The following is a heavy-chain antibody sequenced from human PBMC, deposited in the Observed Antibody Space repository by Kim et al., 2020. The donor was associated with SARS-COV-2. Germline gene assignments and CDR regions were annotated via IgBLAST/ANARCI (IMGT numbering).Heavy chain of an antibody. Sequence: SETLSLTCTVSGGSISSGGYYWSWIRQHPGKGLEWIGYIYYSGSTYYNPSLKSRVTISVDTSKNQFSLKLSSVTAADTAVYYCARAPVGSYYYGSGSYSQGVDYWGQGTLVTVSS. V-gene: IGHV4-31*03. CDR1: GGSISSGGYY. CDR2: IYYSGST. CDR3: ARAPVGSYYYGSGSYSQGVDY. D-gene: IGHD3-10*01. J-gene: IGHJ4*02.